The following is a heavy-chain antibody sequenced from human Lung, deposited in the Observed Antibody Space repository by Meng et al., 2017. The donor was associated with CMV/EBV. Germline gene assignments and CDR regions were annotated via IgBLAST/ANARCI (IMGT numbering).Heavy chain of an antibody. CDR2: IPHRGSS. Sequence: QVTLRESGPAQVKPSETLARTCAGSGDSITNHNWWAWVRQPPGKGLEWIGEIPHRGSSAYNPSLKSRVSMSIDKSKNQFSLKLTSVTAADTAVYHCLRRSGGSVWGQGTLVTVSS. CDR3: LRRSGGSV. J-gene: IGHJ1*01. D-gene: IGHD3-10*01. V-gene: IGHV4-4*02. CDR1: GDSITNHNW.